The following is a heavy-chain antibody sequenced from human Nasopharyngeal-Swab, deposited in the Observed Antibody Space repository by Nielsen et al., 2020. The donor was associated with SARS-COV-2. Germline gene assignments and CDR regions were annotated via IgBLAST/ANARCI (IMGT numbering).Heavy chain of an antibody. Sequence: GGPLRLSCAASGFTFSSYAMSWVRQAPGKGLEWVSVIFSGGTSTFYADSVKGRFTISRDNSKNTLFLQMNSLRAEDTAVYYCAKGLADYGEDAFDIWGQGTMVTVSS. CDR2: IFSGGTST. CDR3: AKGLADYGEDAFDI. V-gene: IGHV3-23*03. CDR1: GFTFSSYA. D-gene: IGHD3-16*01. J-gene: IGHJ3*02.